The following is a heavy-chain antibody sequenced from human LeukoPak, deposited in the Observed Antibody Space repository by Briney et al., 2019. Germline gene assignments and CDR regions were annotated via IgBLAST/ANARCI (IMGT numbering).Heavy chain of an antibody. CDR1: GFTFSRYA. CDR3: ARIYSIAAIDY. CDR2: ISYDGSNK. J-gene: IGHJ4*02. Sequence: PGGSLRLSCAASGFTFSRYAMHWVGQAPGKGLEWVAGISYDGSNKYYADSVKGRFTISRDNSKNTLYLQMNSLRAEDTAVYYCARIYSIAAIDYWGQGTLVTVSS. V-gene: IGHV3-30*01. D-gene: IGHD6-13*01.